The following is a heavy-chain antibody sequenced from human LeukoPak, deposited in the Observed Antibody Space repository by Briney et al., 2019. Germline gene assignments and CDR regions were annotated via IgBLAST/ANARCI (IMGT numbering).Heavy chain of an antibody. V-gene: IGHV1-69*13. CDR3: AREIAAAGTLAIYYFDY. D-gene: IGHD6-13*01. Sequence: ASVKVSCKASGGTFSSYAISWVRQAPGQGLEWMGGIIPIFGTANYAQKFQGRVTITADESTSTAYMELSSLRSEDTAVYYCAREIAAAGTLAIYYFDYWGQGTLVTVSS. J-gene: IGHJ4*02. CDR2: IIPIFGTA. CDR1: GGTFSSYA.